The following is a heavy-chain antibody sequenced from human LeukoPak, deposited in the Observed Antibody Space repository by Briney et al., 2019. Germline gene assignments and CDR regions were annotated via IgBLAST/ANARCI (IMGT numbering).Heavy chain of an antibody. D-gene: IGHD3-22*01. CDR1: GGSISSSTYY. J-gene: IGHJ4*02. V-gene: IGHV4-39*01. CDR2: IYYSGST. CDR3: ARHGGPFDSSASFDY. Sequence: SETLSLTCSVSGGSISSSTYYWGWIRQPPGKGLEWIGSIYYSGSTYYNPSLKSRVTISVDTSNNQLSLKLSSVTAADTAVYYCARHGGPFDSSASFDYWGQGTLVTVSS.